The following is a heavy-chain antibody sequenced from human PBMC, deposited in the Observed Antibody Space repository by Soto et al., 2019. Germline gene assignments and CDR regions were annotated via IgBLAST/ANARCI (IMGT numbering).Heavy chain of an antibody. CDR3: AKNRPVAASHNWFDP. CDR2: ISYDGSNK. CDR1: GFPFSSYG. J-gene: IGHJ5*02. Sequence: GGSLRLSCAASGFPFSSYGMHWVRQAPGKGLEWVAVISYDGSNKYYADSVKGRFTISRDNSKNTLYLQMNSLRAEDTAVYYCAKNRPVAASHNWFDPWGQGTLVTVSS. V-gene: IGHV3-30*18. D-gene: IGHD2-15*01.